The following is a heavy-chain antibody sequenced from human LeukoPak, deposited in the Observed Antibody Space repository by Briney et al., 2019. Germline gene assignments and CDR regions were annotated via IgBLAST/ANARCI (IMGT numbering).Heavy chain of an antibody. CDR2: IWADGSNK. CDR3: ARDRGSSPFEI. Sequence: GGSLRLSCAACGFNFSSYGMHWVRQAPGKGLEWVAVIWADGSNKLYVDPVKGRFTISRDNSQNTLYLQMNSLRAEDTAVYYCARDRGSSPFEIWGQGTMVSVSS. D-gene: IGHD6-13*01. J-gene: IGHJ3*02. V-gene: IGHV3-33*01. CDR1: GFNFSSYG.